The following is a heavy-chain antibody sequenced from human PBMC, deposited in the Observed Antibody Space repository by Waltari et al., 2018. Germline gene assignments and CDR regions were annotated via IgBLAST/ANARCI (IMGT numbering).Heavy chain of an antibody. V-gene: IGHV4-39*01. J-gene: IGHJ4*02. Sequence: QLHLQLSGPGLVKPSETLSLTCAVSGTSVTTTNYFWGWIRQPPGKGLEWIGRIYFTGSTDYNPSLRGRVTISIDTSTNQFSLNRRSVTAADTAVYYCARGIWQQLAHFDSWGQGTLVTVSS. CDR2: IYFTGST. CDR3: ARGIWQQLAHFDS. CDR1: GTSVTTTNYF. D-gene: IGHD6-13*01.